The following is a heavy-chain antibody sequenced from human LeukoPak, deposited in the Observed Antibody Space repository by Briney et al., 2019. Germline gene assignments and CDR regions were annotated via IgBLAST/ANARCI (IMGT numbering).Heavy chain of an antibody. D-gene: IGHD3-22*01. V-gene: IGHV4-39*07. CDR2: IYYSGST. CDR1: GGSISSSSYY. J-gene: IGHJ3*02. Sequence: SGTLSLTCAVSGGSISSSSYYWGWIRPPPGKGLEWIGSIYYSGSTYYNPSLKSRVTISVDTSKNQFSLKLSSVTAADTAVYYCARDTYYYDSSGCSGIGIDAFDIWGQGTMVTVSS. CDR3: ARDTYYYDSSGCSGIGIDAFDI.